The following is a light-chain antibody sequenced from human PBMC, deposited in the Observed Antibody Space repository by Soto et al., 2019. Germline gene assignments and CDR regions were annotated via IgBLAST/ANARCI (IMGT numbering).Light chain of an antibody. J-gene: IGLJ2*01. CDR1: SSDVGSYNL. CDR3: CSYAGGSTVV. Sequence: QSALTQPASVSRSPGQSITISCTGTSSDVGSYNLVSWYRQHPGEAPKLMIYEVSKRPSGVSNRFSGSKSGNTASLTISGLQAEDEADYYCCSYAGGSTVVFGGGTKLTVL. V-gene: IGLV2-23*02. CDR2: EVS.